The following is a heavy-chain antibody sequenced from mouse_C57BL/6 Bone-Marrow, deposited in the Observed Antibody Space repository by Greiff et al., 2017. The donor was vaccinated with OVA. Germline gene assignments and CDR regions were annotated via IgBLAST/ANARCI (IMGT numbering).Heavy chain of an antibody. Sequence: EVKLVESGGGLVQPGGSLKLSCAASGFTFSDYYMYWVRQTPEKRLEWVAYISNGGGSTYYPDTVKGRFTISRDNAKNTLYLQMSRLKSEDTAMYYCARKGYGSAYWGQGTLVTVSA. J-gene: IGHJ3*01. CDR3: ARKGYGSAY. D-gene: IGHD1-1*01. CDR2: ISNGGGST. V-gene: IGHV5-12*01. CDR1: GFTFSDYY.